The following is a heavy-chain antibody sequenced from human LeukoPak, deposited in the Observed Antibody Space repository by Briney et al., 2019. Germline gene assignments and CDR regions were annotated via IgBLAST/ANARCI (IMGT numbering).Heavy chain of an antibody. D-gene: IGHD3-16*01. CDR3: ARLPGSYYYFYMDV. J-gene: IGHJ6*03. CDR2: IYYSGSA. CDR1: GGSISSYY. Sequence: SETLSLTCTVSGGSISSYYWGWIRQPPGKGLEWIGSIYYSGSAYDNPSLKSRGTMSVDTSKNQFSLRLSSVTAADTAVYYCARLPGSYYYFYMDVWGKGTTVTISS. V-gene: IGHV4-59*04.